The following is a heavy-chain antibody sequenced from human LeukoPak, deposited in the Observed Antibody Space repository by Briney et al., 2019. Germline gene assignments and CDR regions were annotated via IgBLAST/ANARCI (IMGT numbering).Heavy chain of an antibody. CDR3: ARGVVVDY. D-gene: IGHD2-15*01. Sequence: SETLSLTCTVSGGSISRSSYYWGWIRQPPGKGLEWIGTMYYSGSTYYNPSLKSRVTISVDTSKNQFSLKLSSVTAADTAVYYCARGVVVDYWGQGTLVTVSS. J-gene: IGHJ4*02. V-gene: IGHV4-39*07. CDR1: GGSISRSSYY. CDR2: MYYSGST.